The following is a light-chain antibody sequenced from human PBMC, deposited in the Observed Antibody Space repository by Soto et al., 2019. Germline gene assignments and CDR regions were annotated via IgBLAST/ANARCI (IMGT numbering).Light chain of an antibody. J-gene: IGKJ4*01. CDR2: DAS. CDR3: QQYDNLPLT. CDR1: QDISNY. V-gene: IGKV1-33*01. Sequence: DIQMTQSPSSLSASVGGRVTITCQASQDISNYLNWYQQKPGKAPKLLIYDASNLETGVPSRFSGSGSGTDFTSTISSLQPEDIATSYCQQYDNLPLTFGGGTKVDIK.